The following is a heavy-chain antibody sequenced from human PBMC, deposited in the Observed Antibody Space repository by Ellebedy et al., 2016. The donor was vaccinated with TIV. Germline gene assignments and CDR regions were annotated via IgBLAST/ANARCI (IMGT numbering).Heavy chain of an antibody. CDR2: IVVGSGNT. J-gene: IGHJ6*02. Sequence: ASVKVSCKASGFTFPSSAMQWVRQARGQRLEWLGWIVVGSGNTNYAQKFQERVTITRDMSTSTAYMELRSLRSDDTAVYYCARAPNYGSGTISGYYGMDVWGQGTTVTVSS. V-gene: IGHV1-58*02. CDR1: GFTFPSSA. CDR3: ARAPNYGSGTISGYYGMDV. D-gene: IGHD3-10*01.